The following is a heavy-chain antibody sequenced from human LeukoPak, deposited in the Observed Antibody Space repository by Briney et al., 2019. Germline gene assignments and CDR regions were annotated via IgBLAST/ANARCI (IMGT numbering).Heavy chain of an antibody. V-gene: IGHV3-66*02. CDR1: GFTVSSNY. D-gene: IGHD3-16*02. Sequence: PGGSLRLSCAASGFTVSSNYMSWVRQAPGKGLEWVSVIYSGGSTYYADSVKGRFTISRDNSKNTLYLQMSSLRAEDTAVYYCPRDLRMLTFGGVIAQGDYWGQGTLVTVSS. CDR3: PRDLRMLTFGGVIAQGDY. CDR2: IYSGGST. J-gene: IGHJ4*02.